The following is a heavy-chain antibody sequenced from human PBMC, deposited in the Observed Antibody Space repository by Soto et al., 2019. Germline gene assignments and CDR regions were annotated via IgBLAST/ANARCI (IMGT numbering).Heavy chain of an antibody. V-gene: IGHV3-23*01. Sequence: VGSLRLSCAAYGFTFSSSAMSWVRQAPGKGLEWVSTISGSDGRTYSTDSVKGRFTISRDNSRNTAYLQMNSLRVEDTAVYYCAKGVSQYTPLALFDYWGRGTLVTVSS. CDR2: ISGSDGRT. CDR3: AKGVSQYTPLALFDY. D-gene: IGHD5-18*01. CDR1: GFTFSSSA. J-gene: IGHJ4*02.